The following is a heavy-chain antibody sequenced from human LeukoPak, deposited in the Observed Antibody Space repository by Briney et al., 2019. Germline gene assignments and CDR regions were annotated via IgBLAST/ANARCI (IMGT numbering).Heavy chain of an antibody. CDR1: GFTVSSNY. J-gene: IGHJ4*02. V-gene: IGHV3-66*01. CDR2: IYSGDST. D-gene: IGHD3-22*01. Sequence: GGSLRLSCAASGFTVSSNYMSWVRQAPGKGLEWVSVIYSGDSTHYADSVRGRFTTSRDNSKDTVYLQMDSLRAEDTAVYYCAREDSSGYYYHFLHWGQGTLVTVSA. CDR3: AREDSSGYYYHFLH.